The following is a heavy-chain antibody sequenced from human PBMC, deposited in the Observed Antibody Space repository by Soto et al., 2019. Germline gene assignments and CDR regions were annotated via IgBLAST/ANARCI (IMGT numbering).Heavy chain of an antibody. CDR1: GFTFSSYD. V-gene: IGHV3-13*05. CDR2: IGTAGDP. D-gene: IGHD1-20*01. CDR3: ARGYKKYYAFDI. Sequence: GESLKISCAASGFTFSSYDMHWVRQATGKGLEWVSAIGTAGDPYYPGSVKGRFTISRENAKNSLYLQMNSLRAGDTAVYYCARGYKKYYAFDIWGQGTMVTVSS. J-gene: IGHJ3*02.